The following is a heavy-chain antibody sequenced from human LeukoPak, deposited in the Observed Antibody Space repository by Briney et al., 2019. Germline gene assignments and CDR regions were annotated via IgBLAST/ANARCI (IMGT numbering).Heavy chain of an antibody. CDR1: VGSISSGDYY. CDR3: ARGGIAARQEY. Sequence: SETLSLTCTVSVGSISSGDYYWSWIRQPPGRGLEWIGYIYYSGSTYYNPSLKSRVTISVDTSKNQFSLKLSSVTAADTAVYYCARGGIAARQEYWGQGTLVTVSS. D-gene: IGHD6-6*01. J-gene: IGHJ4*02. V-gene: IGHV4-30-4*08. CDR2: IYYSGST.